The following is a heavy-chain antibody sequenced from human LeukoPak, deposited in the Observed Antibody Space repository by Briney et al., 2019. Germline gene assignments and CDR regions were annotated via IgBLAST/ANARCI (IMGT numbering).Heavy chain of an antibody. CDR2: IYYSGST. Sequence: SETLSLTCTVSGGSISSYYWSWIRQPPGKGREWVGYIYYSGSTNYNPSLKSRVTISVDTSKNQFSLKLSSVTAADTAVYYCARFNYYGSGGWFDPWGQGTLVTVSS. J-gene: IGHJ5*02. D-gene: IGHD3-10*01. CDR3: ARFNYYGSGGWFDP. CDR1: GGSISSYY. V-gene: IGHV4-59*01.